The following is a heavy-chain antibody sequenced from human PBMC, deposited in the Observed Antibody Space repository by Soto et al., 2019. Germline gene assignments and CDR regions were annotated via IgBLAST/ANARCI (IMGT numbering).Heavy chain of an antibody. Sequence: SETLSLTCAVSGGSISSGGYSWSWIRQPPGKGLEWIGYIYHSGSTYYNPSLKSRVTISVDRSKNQFSLKLSSVTAADTAVYYGASFYGSGSYYDYWGQGTLVTVSS. V-gene: IGHV4-30-2*01. J-gene: IGHJ4*02. CDR2: IYHSGST. CDR1: GGSISSGGYS. CDR3: ASFYGSGSYYDY. D-gene: IGHD3-10*01.